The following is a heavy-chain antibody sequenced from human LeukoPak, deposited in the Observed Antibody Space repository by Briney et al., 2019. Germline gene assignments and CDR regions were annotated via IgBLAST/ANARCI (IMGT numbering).Heavy chain of an antibody. D-gene: IGHD3-3*01. CDR3: ARGESKRFLEWLFFDY. CDR2: ISSGSSYI. Sequence: GGSLRLSCAASGFTFSSYSMNWVRQAPGKGLEWVSSISSGSSYIYYADSVKGRFTISRDNAKNSLYLQMNSLRAEDTAVYYCARGESKRFLEWLFFDYWGQGTLVTVSS. CDR1: GFTFSSYS. J-gene: IGHJ4*02. V-gene: IGHV3-21*01.